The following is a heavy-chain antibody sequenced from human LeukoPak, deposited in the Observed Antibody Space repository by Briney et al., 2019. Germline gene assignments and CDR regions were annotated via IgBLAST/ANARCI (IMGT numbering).Heavy chain of an antibody. Sequence: GGSLRLSCAASGFTFSSYSMNWVRQAPGKGLEWVSSISSSSSYIYYADSVKGRFTISRDNAKNSLYLQMNSLRAEDTAVYYCARDEEQQLAPGYDYWGQGTLVTVSS. V-gene: IGHV3-21*01. CDR3: ARDEEQQLAPGYDY. D-gene: IGHD6-13*01. J-gene: IGHJ4*02. CDR1: GFTFSSYS. CDR2: ISSSSSYI.